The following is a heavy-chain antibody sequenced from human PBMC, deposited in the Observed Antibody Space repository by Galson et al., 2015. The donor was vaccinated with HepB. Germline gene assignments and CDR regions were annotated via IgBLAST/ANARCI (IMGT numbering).Heavy chain of an antibody. CDR3: TVPTYSSGLNY. CDR1: GFTFSGSA. CDR2: IRSKAKSYAS. V-gene: IGHV3-73*01. J-gene: IGHJ4*02. D-gene: IGHD6-19*01. Sequence: SLRLSCAASGFTFSGSAMHWVRQASGKGLEWVGRIRSKAKSYASAYAASVKGRFTISRDDSQNTAYLQMNSLKTEDTAVYYCTVPTYSSGLNYWGQGTLVTVSS.